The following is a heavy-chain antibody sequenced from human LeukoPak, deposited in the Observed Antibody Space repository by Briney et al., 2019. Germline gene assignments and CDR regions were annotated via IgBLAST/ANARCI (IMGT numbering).Heavy chain of an antibody. V-gene: IGHV3-7*01. D-gene: IGHD3-16*01. CDR3: ARDGGVPDAFDI. CDR1: GFTFSSYW. CDR2: IKQDGSEK. J-gene: IGHJ3*02. Sequence: GGSLRLSCAAPGFTFSSYWMSWVGQAPGKGLEWVANIKQDGSEKYYVDSVKGRFTISRDNAKNSLYLQMNSLRAEDTAVYYCARDGGVPDAFDIWGQGTMVTVSS.